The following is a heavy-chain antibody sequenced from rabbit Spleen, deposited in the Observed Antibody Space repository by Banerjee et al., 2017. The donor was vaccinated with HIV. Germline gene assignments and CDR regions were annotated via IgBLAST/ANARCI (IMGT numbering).Heavy chain of an antibody. V-gene: IGHV1S40*01. Sequence: QSLEESGGGLVQPEGSLTLTCTASGFSFSSSYYMWWVRQAPGKGLEWIACIGTGSGSTWYATWAKGRFTISKTSSTTVTLQMTSLTAADTATYFCARDTGSSFSSYGMDLWGQGTLVTVS. CDR1: GFSFSSSYY. CDR2: IGTGSGST. D-gene: IGHD8-1*01. J-gene: IGHJ6*01. CDR3: ARDTGSSFSSYGMDL.